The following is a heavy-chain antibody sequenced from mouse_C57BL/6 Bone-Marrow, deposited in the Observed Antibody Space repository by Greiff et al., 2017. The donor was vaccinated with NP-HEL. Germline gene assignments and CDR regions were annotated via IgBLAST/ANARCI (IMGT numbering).Heavy chain of an antibody. V-gene: IGHV5-4*01. J-gene: IGHJ3*01. CDR2: ISDGGSYT. CDR3: ARGYYGSSKAY. Sequence: EVQRVESGGGLVKPGGSLKLSCAASGFTFSSYAMSWVRQTPEKRLEWVATISDGGSYTYYPDNVKGRFTISRDNAKNNLYLQMSHLKSEDTAMYYCARGYYGSSKAYWGQGTLVTVSA. CDR1: GFTFSSYA. D-gene: IGHD1-1*01.